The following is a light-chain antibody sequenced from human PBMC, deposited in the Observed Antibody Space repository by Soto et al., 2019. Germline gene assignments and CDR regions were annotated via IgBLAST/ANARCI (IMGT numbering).Light chain of an antibody. CDR3: QKYYTTLS. V-gene: IGKV4-1*01. J-gene: IGKJ4*01. CDR2: WAS. Sequence: DIVMTQSPDSLAVSLGERATINCKSSQSVLYNSDNKNYLAWYQQKAVQPPKLLIYWASTRDSGVPDRFSGSGSGADFTLTINNLQAEDVAVYYCQKYYTTLSFGGGTKVEIK. CDR1: QSVLYNSDNKNY.